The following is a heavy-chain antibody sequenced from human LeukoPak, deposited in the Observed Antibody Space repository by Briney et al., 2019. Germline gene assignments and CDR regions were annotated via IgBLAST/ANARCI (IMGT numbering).Heavy chain of an antibody. CDR3: TRDRDIFDI. CDR1: GFTFSSYS. D-gene: IGHD3-10*01. V-gene: IGHV3-48*02. Sequence: GGSLRLSCAASGFTFSSYSMNWVRQAPGKGLEWISYIKSSGSTIFYADSVRGRFTISGDNAKSSLSLQMSSLRDEDTAVYYCTRDRDIFDIWGQGTMVTVSS. CDR2: IKSSGSTI. J-gene: IGHJ3*02.